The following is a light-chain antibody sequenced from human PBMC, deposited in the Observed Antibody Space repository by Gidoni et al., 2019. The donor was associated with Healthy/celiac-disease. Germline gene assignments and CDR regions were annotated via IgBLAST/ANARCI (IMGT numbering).Light chain of an antibody. CDR2: AAS. V-gene: IGKV1-39*01. CDR3: QQSYSTLLWT. CDR1: QSISSY. Sequence: DIQMTQPPSSLSASVGDRVTITCRASQSISSYLNWYQQKPGKAPKLLIYAASSLQSGVPSRFSGSGSGTDFTLTISSLQPEDFATYYCQQSYSTLLWTFGQGTKVEIK. J-gene: IGKJ1*01.